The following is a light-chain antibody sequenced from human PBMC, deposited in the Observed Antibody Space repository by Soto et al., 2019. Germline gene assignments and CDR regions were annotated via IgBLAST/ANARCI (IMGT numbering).Light chain of an antibody. CDR3: QQSGSSPPT. CDR1: QSVSSK. Sequence: SQSPATLSVTPGEGATLSCRASQSVSSKLAWYQQKPGQAPRLLIYGASTRATGIPDRFSGSGSGTDFTLTISRLEPEDFAVYYCQQSGSSPPTFGQGTMVDI. J-gene: IGKJ1*01. V-gene: IGKV3-20*01. CDR2: GAS.